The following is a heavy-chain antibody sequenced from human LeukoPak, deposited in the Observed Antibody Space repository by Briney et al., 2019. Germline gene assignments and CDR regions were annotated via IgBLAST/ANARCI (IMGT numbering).Heavy chain of an antibody. J-gene: IGHJ4*02. CDR3: TRVGYIDEGIDY. V-gene: IGHV3-7*04. CDR2: IKQDGSKK. CDR1: GFPFRSYS. D-gene: IGHD5-24*01. Sequence: GGSLRLSCLASGFPFRSYSMTWVRQAPGKGLEWVANIKQDGSKKSYVDSVKGRFTISRDNAKNSLYLQMNSLRAEDTAIYYCTRVGYIDEGIDYWGQGTLVTVSS.